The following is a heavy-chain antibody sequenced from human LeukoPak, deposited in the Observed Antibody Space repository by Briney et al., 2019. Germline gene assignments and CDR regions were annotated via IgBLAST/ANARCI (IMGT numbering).Heavy chain of an antibody. CDR2: IIPIFGTP. Sequence: SVKVSCKASGGTFSSYAISWVRQAPGQGLEWMGGIIPIFGTPNYAQKFQGRVTITADESTSTAYMELSSLRSEDTAVYYCARRAANLLYNWFDPWGQGTLVTVSS. CDR1: GGTFSSYA. D-gene: IGHD2-15*01. J-gene: IGHJ5*02. V-gene: IGHV1-69*13. CDR3: ARRAANLLYNWFDP.